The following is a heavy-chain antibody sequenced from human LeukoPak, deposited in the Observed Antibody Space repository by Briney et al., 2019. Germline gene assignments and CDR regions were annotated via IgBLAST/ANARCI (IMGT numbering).Heavy chain of an antibody. CDR2: MNPNSGNT. CDR1: GYTFTSYD. Sequence: GASVKVSCKASGYTFTSYDINWVRQATGQGLEWMGWMNPNSGNTGYAQKFQGRVTMTRNTSISTAYMELSSLRSEDTAVYYCARASGVDFWSGYYPRAFDYWGLGTLVTVSS. CDR3: ARASGVDFWSGYYPRAFDY. J-gene: IGHJ4*02. D-gene: IGHD3-3*01. V-gene: IGHV1-8*01.